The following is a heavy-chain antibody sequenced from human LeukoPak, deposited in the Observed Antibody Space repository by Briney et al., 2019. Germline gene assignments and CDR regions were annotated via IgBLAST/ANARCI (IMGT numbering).Heavy chain of an antibody. CDR3: AKDAIYKNSVWDYFDY. CDR1: GFSFSDYA. J-gene: IGHJ4*02. Sequence: GGPLRLSCAASGFSFSDYAMTWVGQAPGKGLDGVSSTGDDTYYADSVKGRFTISRDDSKDTLFLQMHSLRVEDTAVYYCAKDAIYKNSVWDYFDYLGQGTLVTVSS. D-gene: IGHD5-24*01. V-gene: IGHV3-23*01. CDR2: TGDDT.